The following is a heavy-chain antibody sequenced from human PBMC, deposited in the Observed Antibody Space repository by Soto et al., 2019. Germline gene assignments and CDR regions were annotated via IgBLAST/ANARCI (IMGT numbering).Heavy chain of an antibody. CDR3: AKVDCSSTSCYAGYYYYYYMDV. D-gene: IGHD2-2*01. CDR1: GFTFSSYA. V-gene: IGHV3-23*01. J-gene: IGHJ6*03. CDR2: ISGSGGST. Sequence: GGSLRLSCAASGFTFSSYAMSWVRQAPGKGLEWVSAISGSGGSTYYADSVKGRFTISRDNSKNTLYLQMNSLRAEDTAVFYCAKVDCSSTSCYAGYYYYYYMDVWGKGITVTVSS.